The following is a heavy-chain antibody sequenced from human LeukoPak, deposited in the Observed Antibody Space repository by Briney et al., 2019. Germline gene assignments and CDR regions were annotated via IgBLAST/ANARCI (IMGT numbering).Heavy chain of an antibody. V-gene: IGHV4-59*08. J-gene: IGHJ4*02. CDR3: ARVDPDSSSTLEVFDY. D-gene: IGHD6-6*01. CDR1: GASISSYY. CDR2: VSYSGST. Sequence: PSETLSLTCTVSGASISSYYWSWIRQPPGKGLESIGYVSYSGSTNYNPSLKSRVTISVDTSKSQFSLKLNSVTAADTAVYYCARVDPDSSSTLEVFDYWGQGTLVTVSS.